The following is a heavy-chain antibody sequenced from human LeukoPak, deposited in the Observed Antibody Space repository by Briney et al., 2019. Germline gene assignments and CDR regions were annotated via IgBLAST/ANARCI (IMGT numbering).Heavy chain of an antibody. CDR2: INHSGST. CDR3: ASSKYSSGWYGGDWFDP. Sequence: PSETLSLTCAVYGGSFSGYYWSWIRQPPGKGLEWIGEINHSGSTNYNPSLKSRVTISVDTSKNQFSLKLSSVTAADTAVYYCASSKYSSGWYGGDWFDPWGQGTLVTVSS. J-gene: IGHJ5*02. D-gene: IGHD6-19*01. V-gene: IGHV4-34*01. CDR1: GGSFSGYY.